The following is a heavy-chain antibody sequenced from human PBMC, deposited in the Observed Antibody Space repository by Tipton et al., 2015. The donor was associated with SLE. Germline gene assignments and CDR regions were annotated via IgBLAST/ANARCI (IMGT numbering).Heavy chain of an antibody. CDR2: IFYSGST. Sequence: PGLVKPSETLSLTCTVSGGSLSSYYWSWIRQSPEKGLEWIGYIFYSGSTYYNPSLKSRVSISIDTSKNQFSLNLSSVTAADTAVYYCARDSRYQLTYYYMDVWGKGTTVTVSS. CDR1: GGSLSSYY. D-gene: IGHD2-2*01. J-gene: IGHJ6*03. CDR3: ARDSRYQLTYYYMDV. V-gene: IGHV4-59*12.